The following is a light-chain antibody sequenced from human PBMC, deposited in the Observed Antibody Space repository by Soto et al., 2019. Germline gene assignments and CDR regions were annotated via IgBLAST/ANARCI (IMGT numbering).Light chain of an antibody. J-gene: IGKJ1*01. CDR2: AAS. CDR3: LQDYDYPRT. Sequence: AIQLTQSPSSLSASMGERVTITCRASQGIRDELGWYQQKAGKAPNLLISAASRLQSGVPSRFSGRGSGTDFTLTISSLQPEDFATYYCLQDYDYPRTCGQGTKVDIK. CDR1: QGIRDE. V-gene: IGKV1-6*01.